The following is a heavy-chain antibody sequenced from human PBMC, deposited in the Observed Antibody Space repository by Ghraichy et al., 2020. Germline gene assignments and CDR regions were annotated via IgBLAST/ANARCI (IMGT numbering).Heavy chain of an antibody. CDR3: VGTSLDFDP. V-gene: IGHV4-59*01. CDR2: IHYSGST. D-gene: IGHD2-2*01. Sequence: TLSLTCTVSGASMSSYYWSWIRQSPGKGLEWIGYIHYSGSTNYKPSLKSRVTMSLDTSKNQFSLKLTSVTAADTAVYYCVGTSLDFDPWGQGTLVTVSS. J-gene: IGHJ5*02. CDR1: GASMSSYY.